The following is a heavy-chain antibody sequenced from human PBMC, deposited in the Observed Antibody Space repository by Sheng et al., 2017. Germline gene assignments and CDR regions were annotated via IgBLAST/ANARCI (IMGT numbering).Heavy chain of an antibody. D-gene: IGHD3-9*01. CDR2: IYHSGST. CDR1: GYSISSGYY. V-gene: IGHV4-38-2*02. Sequence: QVQLQESGPGLVKPSETLSLTCTVSGYSISSGYYWGWIRQPPGKGLEWIGSIYHSGSTYYNPSLKSRVTISVDTSKNQFSLKLSSVTAADTAVYYCARDLLNDILTGSETDYWGQGTLVTVSS. CDR3: ARDLLNDILTGSETDY. J-gene: IGHJ4*02.